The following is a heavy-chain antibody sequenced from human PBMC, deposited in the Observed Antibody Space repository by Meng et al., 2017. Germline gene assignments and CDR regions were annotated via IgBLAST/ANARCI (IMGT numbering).Heavy chain of an antibody. CDR2: INHSGST. CDR1: GGPFSGYY. J-gene: IGHJ4*02. V-gene: IGHV4-34*01. CDR3: ARDSVGASPFAY. D-gene: IGHD1-26*01. Sequence: SETLSSTCAVYGGPFSGYYWSWIRQPSGKGLEWIGEINHSGSTNYNPSPKSRVTISVDTSKNQFSLKLSSVTAADTAVYYCARDSVGASPFAYWGQGNLVNGAS.